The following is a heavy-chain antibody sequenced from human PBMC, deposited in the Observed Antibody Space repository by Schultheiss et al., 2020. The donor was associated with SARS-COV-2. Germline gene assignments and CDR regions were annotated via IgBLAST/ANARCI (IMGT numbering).Heavy chain of an antibody. D-gene: IGHD3-10*01. Sequence: SETLSLTCTVSGGSISSGGYYWSWIRQPPGKGLEWTGEINHSGSTNYNPSLKSRVTISVDTSKNQFSLKLSSVTAADTAVYYCARDGRGGFGDYWGQGTLVTVSS. CDR3: ARDGRGGFGDY. V-gene: IGHV4-31*03. J-gene: IGHJ4*02. CDR2: INHSGST. CDR1: GGSISSGGYY.